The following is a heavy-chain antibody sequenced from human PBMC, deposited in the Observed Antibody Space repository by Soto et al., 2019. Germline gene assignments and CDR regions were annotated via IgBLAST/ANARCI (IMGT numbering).Heavy chain of an antibody. CDR1: GYTFTNYY. J-gene: IGHJ6*02. CDR2: LNPGGGTT. Sequence: ASVKVSCKASGYTFTNYYMHWVRQAPGQGLEWMGILNPGGGTTTYAQRFQGRLTMTSDTSTSTVYMELTSLRSDDTAVYYCARDQYDFRSGSYYYAMEVWGQGTKVTVSS. V-gene: IGHV1-46*01. CDR3: ARDQYDFRSGSYYYAMEV. D-gene: IGHD3-3*01.